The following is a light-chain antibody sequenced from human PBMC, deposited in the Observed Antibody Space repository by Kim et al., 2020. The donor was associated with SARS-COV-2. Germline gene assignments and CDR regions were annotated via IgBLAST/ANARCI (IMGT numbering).Light chain of an antibody. V-gene: IGLV1-44*01. J-gene: IGLJ3*02. CDR1: SSNIGSNT. CDR3: ASWDVSLNGWV. Sequence: ELTQPPSASGTPGQRVTISCSGSSSNIGSNTVNWYQQLPGRAPKLLINTNNQGPSGVHDRFSGSKSGTSASLAISWLQSEDEADYYCASWDVSLNGWVFGGGTQLTVL. CDR2: TNN.